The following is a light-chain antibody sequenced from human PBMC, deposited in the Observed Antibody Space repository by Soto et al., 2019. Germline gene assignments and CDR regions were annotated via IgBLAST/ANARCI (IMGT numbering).Light chain of an antibody. Sequence: DIPLTQSPSFLSASVGDRVTITCRASQGISSYLAWYQQKPGKAPKLLIYAASTLQSGVPSRFSGSGSGTEFTLTISSLQPEDFATYYCQQLNSYPHTFGGGTKVEIK. CDR1: QGISSY. J-gene: IGKJ4*01. CDR3: QQLNSYPHT. CDR2: AAS. V-gene: IGKV1-9*01.